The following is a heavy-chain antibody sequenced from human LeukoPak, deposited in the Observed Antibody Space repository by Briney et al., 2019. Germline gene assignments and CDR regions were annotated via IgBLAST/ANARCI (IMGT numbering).Heavy chain of an antibody. CDR3: AREYYYDTSGYYSRHDAFDI. Sequence: PGGSLRLSCAASGFTFSSYWMHWVRQAPGKGLVWVSRINSDGSSTSYADSVKGRFTISRDNAKNSLYLQMSSLKAEDTAVYYCAREYYYDTSGYYSRHDAFDIWGQGTMVTVSS. CDR1: GFTFSSYW. J-gene: IGHJ3*02. V-gene: IGHV3-74*01. D-gene: IGHD3-22*01. CDR2: INSDGSST.